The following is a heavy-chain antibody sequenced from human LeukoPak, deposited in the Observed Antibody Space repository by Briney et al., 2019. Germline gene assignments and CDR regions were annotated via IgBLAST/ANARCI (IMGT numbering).Heavy chain of an antibody. D-gene: IGHD2-2*01. CDR3: AREGGRCSSTSCYRNYYYYYMDV. V-gene: IGHV4-4*07. J-gene: IGHJ6*03. CDR1: GGSISSYY. Sequence: SETLSLTCTVSGGSISSYYWSWIRQPAGKGLEWIGRIYTSGSTNYNPSLKSRVTMSVDTSKSQFSLKLSSVTAADTAVYYCAREGGRCSSTSCYRNYYYYYMDVWGKGTTVTVSS. CDR2: IYTSGST.